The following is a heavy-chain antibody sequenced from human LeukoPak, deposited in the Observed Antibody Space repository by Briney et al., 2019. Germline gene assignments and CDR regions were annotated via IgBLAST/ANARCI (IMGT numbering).Heavy chain of an antibody. CDR1: GSTFSSYA. D-gene: IGHD3-3*01. CDR3: AKSLVHTRPWPFWDY. V-gene: IGHV3-23*01. J-gene: IGHJ4*02. CDR2: ISGSGGST. Sequence: GGSLRLSCAPSGSTFSSYAMGWVRQAPGRGLEWVSAISGSGGSTYYADSVKGRFTISRDNSKNTLYLQMNSLRAEDTAVYYCAKSLVHTRPWPFWDYWGQGTLVTVSS.